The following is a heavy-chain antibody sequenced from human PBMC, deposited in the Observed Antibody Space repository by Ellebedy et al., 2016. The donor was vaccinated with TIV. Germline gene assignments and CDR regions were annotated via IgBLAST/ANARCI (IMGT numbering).Heavy chain of an antibody. CDR2: ISHSGST. CDR3: ARESPRGYTYVMFDS. J-gene: IGHJ4*02. CDR1: GGSISTSRYY. D-gene: IGHD5-18*01. V-gene: IGHV4-39*07. Sequence: SETLSLXCVVSGGSISTSRYYWSWIRQPPGKGLEWIGEISHSGSTNYNPFLKSRVTISVDTSKKQFSLKLRSVTAADTAVYYCARESPRGYTYVMFDSWGQGTLVTVSS.